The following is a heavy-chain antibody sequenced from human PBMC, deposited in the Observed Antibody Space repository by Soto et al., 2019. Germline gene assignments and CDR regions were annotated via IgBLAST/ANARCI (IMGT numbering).Heavy chain of an antibody. CDR2: INHSGRV. J-gene: IGHJ5*01. CDR3: STRAYDTNGYYRFDP. Sequence: WTWVRQSPGKGLEWIGDINHSGRVNYSPSLKSRVTISLDTSKNQFSLTLSAVTAADTAMYYCSTRAYDTNGYYRFDPWGQGTLVTVSS. V-gene: IGHV4-34*01. D-gene: IGHD3-22*01.